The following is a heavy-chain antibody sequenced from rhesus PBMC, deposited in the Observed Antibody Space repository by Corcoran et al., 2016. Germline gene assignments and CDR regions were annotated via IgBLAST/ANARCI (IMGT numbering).Heavy chain of an antibody. V-gene: IGHV4-73*01. Sequence: QVKLEQWGEGLVKPSETLSLTCAVYGGSISDYHYWTWIRQPPGKGLQWIGYIYGSGGGTNYHPSLKNRFTISIDTSKHPFSLKLSSVTAADTAVYYCAGLYGNYRYNRFDVWGAGVLVTVSS. CDR1: GGSISDYHY. D-gene: IGHD4-35*01. J-gene: IGHJ5-1*01. CDR2: IYGSGGGT. CDR3: AGLYGNYRYNRFDV.